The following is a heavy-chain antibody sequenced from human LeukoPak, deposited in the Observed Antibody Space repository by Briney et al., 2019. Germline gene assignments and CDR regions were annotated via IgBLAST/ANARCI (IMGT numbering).Heavy chain of an antibody. J-gene: IGHJ6*02. Sequence: ASVTVSCKASGYTFTDYYMHWMRQAPGQGPEWMGWMNPTSGGANYAQKFQGRVTMTRDTSITTAYMELSSLRSDDTAVYYCARDPSKYLYYYYGMDVWGQGTTVTVSS. CDR3: ARDPSKYLYYYYGMDV. D-gene: IGHD4-11*01. CDR2: MNPTSGGA. V-gene: IGHV1-2*02. CDR1: GYTFTDYY.